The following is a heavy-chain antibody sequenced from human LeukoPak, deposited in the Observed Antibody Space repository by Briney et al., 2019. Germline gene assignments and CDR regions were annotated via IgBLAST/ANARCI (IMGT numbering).Heavy chain of an antibody. CDR2: ISGSSSYI. J-gene: IGHJ4*02. CDR1: GFTFSSYS. CDR3: ARGHGIFGVIDY. D-gene: IGHD3-3*01. V-gene: IGHV3-21*01. Sequence: GGSLRLSCAASGFTFSSYSMNWVRQAPGKGLEWVSSISGSSSYIYYADSVKGRFTISRDNAKNSLYLQMNSLRAEDTAVYYCARGHGIFGVIDYWGQGTLVTVSS.